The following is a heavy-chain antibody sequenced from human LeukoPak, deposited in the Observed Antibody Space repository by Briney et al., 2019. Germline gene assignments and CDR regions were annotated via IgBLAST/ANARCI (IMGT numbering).Heavy chain of an antibody. J-gene: IGHJ4*02. V-gene: IGHV4-61*01. D-gene: IGHD6-19*01. CDR1: GGSVSSGTYC. CDR2: IYYSGST. Sequence: PSETLSLTCTVSGGSVSSGTYCWSWIRQPPGKGLEWIGYIYYSGSTNYNPSLKSRVTISVDTSKNQFSLKLNSVTAADTAVYYCARGSSGWYYFDYWGQGSLVTVSS. CDR3: ARGSSGWYYFDY.